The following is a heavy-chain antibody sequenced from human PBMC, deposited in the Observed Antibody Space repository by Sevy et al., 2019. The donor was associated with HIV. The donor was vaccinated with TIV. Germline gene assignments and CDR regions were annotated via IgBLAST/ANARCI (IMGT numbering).Heavy chain of an antibody. CDR2: ISYNSNFI. CDR1: GFSFSHYS. J-gene: IGHJ3*01. CDR3: ALTNSADYYDSGAFHL. V-gene: IGHV3-21*06. D-gene: IGHD3-22*01. Sequence: GGSLRLSCTVTGFTFSGFSFSHYSMNWVRQAPGRVLEWVSSISYNSNFILYADPVKGRFTISRDDAKNSLFLLMDRLRADDTAMYYCALTNSADYYDSGAFHLWGRGTMVTVSS.